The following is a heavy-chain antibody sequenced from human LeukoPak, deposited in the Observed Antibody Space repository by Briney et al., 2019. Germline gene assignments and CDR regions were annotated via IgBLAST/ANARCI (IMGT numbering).Heavy chain of an antibody. CDR3: ARAPYGPSQFDH. Sequence: PSETLSLTCTVSGGSISSYYWSWIRQPPGKGLEWIGYIYYSGSTNYNPSLKSRVTISVDTSKNQFSLKLSSVTAADTAVYYCARAPYGPSQFDHWGQGTLVTVSS. CDR1: GGSISSYY. D-gene: IGHD3-10*01. CDR2: IYYSGST. J-gene: IGHJ4*02. V-gene: IGHV4-59*01.